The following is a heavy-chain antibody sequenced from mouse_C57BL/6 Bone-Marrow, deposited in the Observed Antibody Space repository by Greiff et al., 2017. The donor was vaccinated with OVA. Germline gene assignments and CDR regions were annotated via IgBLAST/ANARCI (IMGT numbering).Heavy chain of an antibody. V-gene: IGHV14-4*01. J-gene: IGHJ2*01. CDR2: IDPENGDT. D-gene: IGHD1-1*01. CDR3: TTYYDRGGFDY. Sequence: VQLQQSGAELVRPGASVKLSCTASGFNIKDDYMHWVKQRPEQGLEWIGWIDPENGDTEYASKFQGKATITADTSSNTAYLQLSSLTSEDTAVYYCTTYYDRGGFDYWGQGTTLTVSS. CDR1: GFNIKDDY.